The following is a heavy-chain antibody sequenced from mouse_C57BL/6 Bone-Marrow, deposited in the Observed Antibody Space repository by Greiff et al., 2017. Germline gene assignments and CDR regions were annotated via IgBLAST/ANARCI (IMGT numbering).Heavy chain of an antibody. Sequence: LEESGAELARPGASVKLSCKASGYTFTSYGISWVKQRTGQGLEWIGEIYPRSGNTYYNEKFKGKATLTADKSSSTAYMELRSLTSEDSAVYFCAREAVYYGNPAWFAYWGQGTLVTVSA. CDR2: IYPRSGNT. CDR1: GYTFTSYG. D-gene: IGHD2-1*01. V-gene: IGHV1-81*01. J-gene: IGHJ3*01. CDR3: AREAVYYGNPAWFAY.